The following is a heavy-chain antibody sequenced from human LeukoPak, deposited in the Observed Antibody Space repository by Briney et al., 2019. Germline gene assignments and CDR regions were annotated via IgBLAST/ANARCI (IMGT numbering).Heavy chain of an antibody. Sequence: GGSLRLSCAASGLTFSSYGMHWVRQAPGKGLEWVAVISYDGSNKYYADSVKGRFTISRDNSKNTLYLQMNSLRAEDTAVYYCARIQSGTYYDFWSGSEVRAFDIWGQGTMVTVSS. J-gene: IGHJ3*02. CDR2: ISYDGSNK. D-gene: IGHD3-3*01. CDR1: GLTFSSYG. V-gene: IGHV3-30-3*01. CDR3: ARIQSGTYYDFWSGSEVRAFDI.